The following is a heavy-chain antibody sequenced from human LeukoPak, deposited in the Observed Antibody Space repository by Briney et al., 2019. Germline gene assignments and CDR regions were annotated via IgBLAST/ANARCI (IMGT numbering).Heavy chain of an antibody. Sequence: SETLSLTCTVSGGSISSSSYYWGWIRQPPGKGLEWIGSIYYSGSTYYNPSLKSRVTISVDTSKNQFSLKLSSVTAADTAVYYCARDLYGDYGVHYYYYMDVWGKGTTVTASS. CDR2: IYYSGST. CDR1: GGSISSSSYY. D-gene: IGHD4-17*01. CDR3: ARDLYGDYGVHYYYYMDV. V-gene: IGHV4-39*02. J-gene: IGHJ6*03.